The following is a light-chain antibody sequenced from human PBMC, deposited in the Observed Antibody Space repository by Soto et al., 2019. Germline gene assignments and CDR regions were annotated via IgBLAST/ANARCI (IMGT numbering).Light chain of an antibody. CDR2: GAS. CDR1: QSVGST. J-gene: IGKJ4*01. Sequence: EIVMTQSPATLSVSPGERATLSCRASQSVGSTLAWYQQKPGQAPRLLIYGASTRATGVPARFSGSGSGTEFTLTINSLQSEDLAVYYCQQYHDWPPLTFGGETKVEIK. V-gene: IGKV3-15*01. CDR3: QQYHDWPPLT.